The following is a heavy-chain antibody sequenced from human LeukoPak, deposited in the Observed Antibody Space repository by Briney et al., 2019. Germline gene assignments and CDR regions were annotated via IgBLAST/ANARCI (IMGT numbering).Heavy chain of an antibody. D-gene: IGHD3-3*01. V-gene: IGHV3-33*06. CDR1: GXTFSSYG. J-gene: IGHJ4*02. CDR3: AKDTSSPIFGGAYYFDS. Sequence: PGGSLRLSCAASGXTFSSYGMHWVRQAPGKGLEWVAVIWYDGTNKYYADSVKGRFTISRDNSKNTLYLQLNSLRAEDTAVYYCAKDTSSPIFGGAYYFDSWGQGTLVTVSS. CDR2: IWYDGTNK.